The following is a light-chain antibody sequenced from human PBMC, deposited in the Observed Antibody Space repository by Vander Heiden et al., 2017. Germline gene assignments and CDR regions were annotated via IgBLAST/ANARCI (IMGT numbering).Light chain of an antibody. Sequence: EIVFTQPPSPLSLSPGETATTSCRASQIVSSYFAWYKQTPDQATPLLTPDPSNSAIGNPVRFSGSGTGTDFTLSISRLEAEDFAVYYCQQRSNWWTFGQGTKVEIK. V-gene: IGKV3-11*01. CDR2: DPS. J-gene: IGKJ1*01. CDR3: QQRSNWWT. CDR1: QIVSSY.